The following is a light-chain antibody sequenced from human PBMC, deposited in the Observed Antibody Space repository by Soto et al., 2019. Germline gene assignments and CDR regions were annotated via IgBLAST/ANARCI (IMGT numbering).Light chain of an antibody. CDR2: DAS. CDR3: QKYNSAPLT. J-gene: IGKJ3*01. Sequence: DIQLTQSRSPLSASVGDRVTITCRASQGISNYLAWYQQKPGKVPKLLIYDASTLQSGVPSRFSGSGSGTYFPITISSLQPEDDATYYCQKYNSAPLTFGPGTKVDIK. V-gene: IGKV1-27*01. CDR1: QGISNY.